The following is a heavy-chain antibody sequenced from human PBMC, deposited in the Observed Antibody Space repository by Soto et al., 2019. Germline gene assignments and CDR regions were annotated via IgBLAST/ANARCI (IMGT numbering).Heavy chain of an antibody. D-gene: IGHD2-2*01. Sequence: ASATVSCTASGGTFSSYAISWVRQAPGQGLEWMGGIIPIFGTANYAQKFQGRVTITADESTSTAYMELSSLRSEDTAVYYCARSRERSLGYCSSTSCWYYFDYWGQGTLVTVSS. CDR3: ARSRERSLGYCSSTSCWYYFDY. J-gene: IGHJ4*02. CDR2: IIPIFGTA. CDR1: GGTFSSYA. V-gene: IGHV1-69*01.